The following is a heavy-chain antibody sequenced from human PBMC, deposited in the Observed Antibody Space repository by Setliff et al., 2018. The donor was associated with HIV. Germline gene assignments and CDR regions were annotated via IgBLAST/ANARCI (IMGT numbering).Heavy chain of an antibody. V-gene: IGHV1-3*01. CDR1: GYTFTTYS. CDR2: LNAGKGDT. CDR3: TRGALLAVFDFDH. J-gene: IGHJ4*01. D-gene: IGHD2-8*02. Sequence: KVSCKASGYTFTTYSLHWVRQAPGQSLEWMGWLNAGKGDTKYSQKFQDRITITRDTSANTAYMELKNLRSDDTATYFCTRGALLAVFDFDHWGHGTLVTVSS.